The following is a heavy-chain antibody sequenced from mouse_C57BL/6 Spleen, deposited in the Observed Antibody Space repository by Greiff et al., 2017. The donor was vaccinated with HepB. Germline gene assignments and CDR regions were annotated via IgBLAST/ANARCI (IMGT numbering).Heavy chain of an antibody. CDR3: TRGFFAY. CDR1: GFNIKDDY. Sequence: EVQLQQSGAELVRPGASVKLSCTASGFNIKDDYLHWVKQRPEQGLEWIGWIDPENGDTEYASKFQGKATITADTSSNTAYLQLSSLTSEDTAVYYCTRGFFAYWGQGTLVTVSA. J-gene: IGHJ3*01. CDR2: IDPENGDT. D-gene: IGHD3-1*01. V-gene: IGHV14-4*01.